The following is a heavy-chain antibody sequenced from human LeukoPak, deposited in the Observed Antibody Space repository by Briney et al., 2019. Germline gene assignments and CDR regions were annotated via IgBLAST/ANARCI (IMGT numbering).Heavy chain of an antibody. V-gene: IGHV1-2*02. CDR3: ARDGHGQGYCSGGSRIDRSNWFDP. Sequence: VASVKVSCKASGYTFTGYYMHWVRQAPGQGLEWMGWINPNSGGTNYAQKFQGRVTMTRDTSISTAYMELSRLRSDDTAVYYCARDGHGQGYCSGGSRIDRSNWFDPWGQGTLVTVSS. CDR1: GYTFTGYY. CDR2: INPNSGGT. D-gene: IGHD2-15*01. J-gene: IGHJ5*02.